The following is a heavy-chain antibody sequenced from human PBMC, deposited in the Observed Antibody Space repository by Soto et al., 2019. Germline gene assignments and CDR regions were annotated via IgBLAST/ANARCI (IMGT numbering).Heavy chain of an antibody. CDR1: GYTFTSYD. CDR3: ARGPLFGGVYWFDP. Sequence: ASVKVSCKASGYTFTSYDINWVRQATGQGLEWMGWMNPNSGNTGYAQKFQGRVTMTRNTSVSTAYMELSSLRSEDTAVYYCARGPLFGGVYWFDPWGQGTLVTVSS. V-gene: IGHV1-8*01. D-gene: IGHD2-8*02. CDR2: MNPNSGNT. J-gene: IGHJ5*02.